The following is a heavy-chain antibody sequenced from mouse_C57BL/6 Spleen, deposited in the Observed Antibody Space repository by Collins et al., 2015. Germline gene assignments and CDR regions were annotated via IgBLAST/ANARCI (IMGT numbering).Heavy chain of an antibody. CDR3: AREGAYDGYYGGAMDY. Sequence: QVQLQQSGAELDEAWGLSEASCKATGYTFTGYWIEWVKQRPGHGLEWIGEILPGSGRTNYNEKFKGKATFTADTSSNTAYMQLSSLTTEDSAIYYCAREGAYDGYYGGAMDYWGQGTSVTVSS. V-gene: IGHV1-9*01. D-gene: IGHD2-3*01. CDR2: ILPGSGRT. J-gene: IGHJ4*01. CDR1: GYTFTGYW.